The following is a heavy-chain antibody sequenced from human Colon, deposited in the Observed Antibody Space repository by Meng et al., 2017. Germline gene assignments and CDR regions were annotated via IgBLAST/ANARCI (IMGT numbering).Heavy chain of an antibody. CDR1: GGSFSGHY. Sequence: QVQLQQWGAGLLKPSEPLSLTCAVDGGSFSGHYWTWIRQPPGKGLEWIGEINDSGSTHYNPSLGSRVTISVDTSKSQFSLKLISVTAADTGVYYCVDSKWSANYWGQGTLVTVSS. CDR2: INDSGST. V-gene: IGHV4-34*01. CDR3: VDSKWSANY. J-gene: IGHJ4*02. D-gene: IGHD3-3*01.